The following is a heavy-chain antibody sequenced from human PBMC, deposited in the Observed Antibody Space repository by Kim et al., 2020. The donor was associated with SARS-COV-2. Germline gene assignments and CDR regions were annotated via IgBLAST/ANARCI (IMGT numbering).Heavy chain of an antibody. CDR3: AREGGGDFYLTQNF. V-gene: IGHV3-7*01. Sequence: GGSLRLSCVASGFTFSRSRMSWVRQAPGKTLEWVAYINRDGSQKYNMGSVKGRFIISRDNTKNLVSLQMNNLRVEDTGIYYCAREGGGDFYLTQNFWGEG. CDR1: GFTFSRSR. D-gene: IGHD2-21*02. CDR2: INRDGSQK. J-gene: IGHJ4*02.